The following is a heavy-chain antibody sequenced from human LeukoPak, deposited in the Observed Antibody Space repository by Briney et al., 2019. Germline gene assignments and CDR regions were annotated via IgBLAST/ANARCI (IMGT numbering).Heavy chain of an antibody. CDR1: GFTFSNYA. CDR3: ARAVYYSNYLGY. Sequence: PGGSLRLSCSASGFTFSNYAMYWVRQAPGKGLEWVAVISYRGNNAYYADSMEGRFTVSRDNSKNTLYLQMNSLRAEDTAMYYCARAVYYSNYLGYWGQGTLVTVSS. V-gene: IGHV3-30-3*01. CDR2: ISYRGNNA. D-gene: IGHD3-10*01. J-gene: IGHJ4*01.